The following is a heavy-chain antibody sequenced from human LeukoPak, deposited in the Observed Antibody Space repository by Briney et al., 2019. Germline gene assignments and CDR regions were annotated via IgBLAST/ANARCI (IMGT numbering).Heavy chain of an antibody. J-gene: IGHJ6*02. V-gene: IGHV3-11*05. CDR1: GFTFSDYY. Sequence: KPGGSLRLSCAASGFTFSDYYMSWIRQAPGKGLEWVSYISSSSSYTNYADSLKGRFTISRDNAKNSLYLQMNSLSAEDTAVYYCARDRRSTSFSPSMDVWGQGTTVTVSS. CDR3: ARDRRSTSFSPSMDV. CDR2: ISSSSSYT. D-gene: IGHD2-2*01.